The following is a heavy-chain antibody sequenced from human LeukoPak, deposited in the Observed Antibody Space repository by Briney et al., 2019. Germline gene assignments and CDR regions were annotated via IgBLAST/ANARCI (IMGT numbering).Heavy chain of an antibody. CDR3: AREVMFDY. CDR1: GYTFTSYG. D-gene: IGHD2-21*01. Sequence: ASVKVSCKASGYTFTSYGISWVRQAPGQGLEWMGWINPNSGGTNYAQKFQGRVTMTRDTSISTAYMELSRLRSDDTAVYYCAREVMFDYWGQGTLVTVSS. V-gene: IGHV1-2*02. J-gene: IGHJ4*02. CDR2: INPNSGGT.